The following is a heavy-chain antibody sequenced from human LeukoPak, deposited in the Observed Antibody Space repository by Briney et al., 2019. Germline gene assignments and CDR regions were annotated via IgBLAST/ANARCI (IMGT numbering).Heavy chain of an antibody. D-gene: IGHD3-10*01. CDR3: ARDDHYGSGSYGFDP. Sequence: PSETLSLTCTVSGGSISSGGYYWSWIRQHPGKGLEWIGYIYYSGSTYYNPSLKSRVTISVDTSKNQFSLKLSSVTAADTAVYYCARDDHYGSGSYGFDPWGQGTLVTVSS. CDR2: IYYSGST. CDR1: GGSISSGGYY. V-gene: IGHV4-31*03. J-gene: IGHJ5*02.